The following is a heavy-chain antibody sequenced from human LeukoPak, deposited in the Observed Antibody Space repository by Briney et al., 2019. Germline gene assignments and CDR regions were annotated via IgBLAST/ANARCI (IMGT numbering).Heavy chain of an antibody. CDR2: ISAYNGNT. CDR1: GGTFSSYA. V-gene: IGHV1-18*01. D-gene: IGHD4-17*01. Sequence: ASVKVSCKASGGTFSSYAISWVRQAPGQGLEWMGWISAYNGNTNYAQKLQGRVTMTTDTSTSTAYMELRSLRSDDTAVYYCARMTTVTIDYWGQGTLVTVSS. CDR3: ARMTTVTIDY. J-gene: IGHJ4*02.